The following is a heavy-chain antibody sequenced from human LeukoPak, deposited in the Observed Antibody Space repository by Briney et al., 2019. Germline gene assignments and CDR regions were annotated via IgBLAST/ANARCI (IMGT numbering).Heavy chain of an antibody. D-gene: IGHD6-13*01. J-gene: IGHJ4*02. CDR2: ISAYNDNT. CDR3: ARGDSSSFSGDY. V-gene: IGHV1-18*01. Sequence: ASVKVSCKASGYTFTSYGINWVRQAPGQGLEWMGWISAYNDNTNYAQKLQGRVTMTTDTSTSTVYMELRSLRSDDTALYYCARGDSSSFSGDYWGQGTLVTVSS. CDR1: GYTFTSYG.